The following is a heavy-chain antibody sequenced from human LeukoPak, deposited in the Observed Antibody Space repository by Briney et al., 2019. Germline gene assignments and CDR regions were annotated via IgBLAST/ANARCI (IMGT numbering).Heavy chain of an antibody. Sequence: SETLSLTCTVSGGSISSYYWSWIRQPPGKGLEWIGYIYYFGSTNYNPSLKSRVTISVDTSKNQFSLKLSSVTAADTAVYYCARARNFDWPSCDYWGQGTLVTVSS. V-gene: IGHV4-59*01. J-gene: IGHJ4*02. CDR1: GGSISSYY. CDR2: IYYFGST. CDR3: ARARNFDWPSCDY. D-gene: IGHD3-9*01.